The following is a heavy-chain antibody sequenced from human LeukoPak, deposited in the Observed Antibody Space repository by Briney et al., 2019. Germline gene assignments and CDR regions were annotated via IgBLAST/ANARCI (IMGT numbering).Heavy chain of an antibody. CDR1: GGSISSHY. CDR2: IYYSGSA. V-gene: IGHV4-59*11. D-gene: IGHD3-22*01. J-gene: IGHJ4*02. CDR3: AREGGGRYYFDSSGYYRYFDY. Sequence: PSETLSLTCTVSGGSISSHYWSWIRQPPGKGLEWIGYIYYSGSAHYNPSLKGRVTISVDTSKNQFSLKLSSVTAADTAVYYCAREGGGRYYFDSSGYYRYFDYWGQGTLVTVSS.